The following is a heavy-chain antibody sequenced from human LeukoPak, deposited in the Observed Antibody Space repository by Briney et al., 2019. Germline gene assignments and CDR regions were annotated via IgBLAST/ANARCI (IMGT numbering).Heavy chain of an antibody. CDR1: GGSFSGYY. CDR2: INYSGVI. V-gene: IGHV4-34*01. D-gene: IGHD5-12*01. Sequence: PSETLSLTCDVNGGSFSGYYWTWVRQSPGRGLDWLGEINYSGVINYNPSLKSRITISLDTSNKQFSLKLTSLIVADTATYFCARGRKYVATLTNWGQGTPVTVSS. J-gene: IGHJ4*02. CDR3: ARGRKYVATLTN.